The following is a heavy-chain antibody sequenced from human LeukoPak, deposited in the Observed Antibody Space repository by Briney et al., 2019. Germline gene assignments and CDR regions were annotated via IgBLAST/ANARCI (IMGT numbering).Heavy chain of an antibody. J-gene: IGHJ6*03. Sequence: GASVKVSCKASGYTFTSYDINWVRQATGQGLEWMGWMNPNSGNTGYAQKFQGRVTMTRNTSISTAYMELSSLRSEDTAVYYCARSAAAGTLQPLVFYYYYYMDVWGKGTTVTVSS. D-gene: IGHD6-13*01. V-gene: IGHV1-8*01. CDR2: MNPNSGNT. CDR1: GYTFTSYD. CDR3: ARSAAAGTLQPLVFYYYYYMDV.